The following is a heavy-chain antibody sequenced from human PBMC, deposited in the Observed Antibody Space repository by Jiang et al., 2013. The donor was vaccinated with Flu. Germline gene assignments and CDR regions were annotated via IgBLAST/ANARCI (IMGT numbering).Heavy chain of an antibody. CDR3: ARGGYSSGWYAYYFDY. Sequence: DINWVRQATGQGLEWMGWMNPNSGNTGYAQKFQGRVTMTRNTSISTAYMELSSLRSEDTAVYYCARGGYSSGWYAYYFDYWGQGTLVTVSS. D-gene: IGHD6-19*01. CDR1: D. V-gene: IGHV1-8*01. CDR2: MNPNSGNT. J-gene: IGHJ4*02.